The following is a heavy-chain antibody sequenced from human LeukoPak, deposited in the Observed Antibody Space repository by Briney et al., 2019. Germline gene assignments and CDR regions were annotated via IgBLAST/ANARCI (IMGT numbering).Heavy chain of an antibody. Sequence: PGGSLRLSCSASGFAFSTYAMHWVRQAPGKGLEYVSAISTNGGGTYYADSVKDRFTIFRDNSKNTLYLQMNSLRTEDTAVYYCVKGYCGSTSCYADYWGQGTLVTVSS. CDR3: VKGYCGSTSCYADY. V-gene: IGHV3-64D*06. D-gene: IGHD2-2*01. J-gene: IGHJ4*02. CDR1: GFAFSTYA. CDR2: ISTNGGGT.